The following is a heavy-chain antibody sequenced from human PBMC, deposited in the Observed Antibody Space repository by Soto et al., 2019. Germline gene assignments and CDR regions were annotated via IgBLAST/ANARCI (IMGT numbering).Heavy chain of an antibody. Sequence: SETLSLTCTVSGGSINSSSYYWGWIRQPPGKGLEWIGSIHYSGSTYYNPSLKSRVTISVDTSKNQFSLKLSSVTAADTAVYYCARQGSSSWYWNYYYGMDVWGQGTTVTV. CDR1: GGSINSSSYY. CDR2: IHYSGST. D-gene: IGHD6-13*01. J-gene: IGHJ6*02. CDR3: ARQGSSSWYWNYYYGMDV. V-gene: IGHV4-39*01.